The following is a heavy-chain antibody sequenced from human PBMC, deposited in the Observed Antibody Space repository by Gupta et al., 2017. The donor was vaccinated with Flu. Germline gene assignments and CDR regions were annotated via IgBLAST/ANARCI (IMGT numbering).Heavy chain of an antibody. CDR2: VMPVFCPT. D-gene: IGHD2-15*01. V-gene: IGHV1-69*01. CDR3: ARKGGGHCSGGTCYSFDY. Sequence: QVQLVQSGAEVKKPGSSVKVSCKASGVTFSSYAINWVRQAAGKGLEWVGGVMPVFCPTNYAHKFQGRVTITAAESTSTAYMELSSLRSEDTAVYYCARKGGGHCSGGTCYSFDYWGQGTLVTVSS. J-gene: IGHJ4*02. CDR1: GVTFSSYA.